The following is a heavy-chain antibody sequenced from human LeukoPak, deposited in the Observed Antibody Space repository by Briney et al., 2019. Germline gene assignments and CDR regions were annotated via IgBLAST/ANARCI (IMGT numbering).Heavy chain of an antibody. V-gene: IGHV4-59*08. CDR1: GASICNYY. J-gene: IGHJ5*02. CDR3: ARRYSSSWYVGFFDP. Sequence: SETLSLTCTVSGASICNYYWSWIRQSPGKGLEWIGYIYYSGSTNYNPSLESRVAMSVDTSKNQFSPRLSSVTAADTAIYYCARRYSSSWYVGFFDPWGQGTLVTVSS. CDR2: IYYSGST. D-gene: IGHD6-13*01.